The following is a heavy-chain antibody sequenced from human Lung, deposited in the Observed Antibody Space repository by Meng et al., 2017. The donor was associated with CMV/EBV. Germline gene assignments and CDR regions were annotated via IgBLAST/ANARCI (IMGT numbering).Heavy chain of an antibody. CDR1: GFTFSSYA. Sequence: GGSLRLSCAASGFTFSSYAMHWVRQAPGKGLEWVAVISYDGSNKYYADSVKGRFTISRDNSKNTLYLQMNSLRAEDTAVYYCARVNVPAANYYYYYGMDVWGQGXTVTVSS. V-gene: IGHV3-30*04. J-gene: IGHJ6*02. D-gene: IGHD2-2*01. CDR3: ARVNVPAANYYYYYGMDV. CDR2: ISYDGSNK.